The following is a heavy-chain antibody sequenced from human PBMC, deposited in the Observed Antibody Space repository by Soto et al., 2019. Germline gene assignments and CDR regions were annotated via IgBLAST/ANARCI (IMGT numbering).Heavy chain of an antibody. CDR1: GGTFSSYT. J-gene: IGHJ3*02. CDR3: ARDAILVMVYAIPPLSAFDI. Sequence: GASVKVSCKASGGTFSSYTISWVRQAPGQGLEWIGRIIPILGIANYAQKFQGRVTITADKSTSTAYMELSSLRSEDTAVYYCARDAILVMVYAIPPLSAFDIWGQGTMVTVSS. V-gene: IGHV1-69*04. CDR2: IIPILGIA. D-gene: IGHD2-8*01.